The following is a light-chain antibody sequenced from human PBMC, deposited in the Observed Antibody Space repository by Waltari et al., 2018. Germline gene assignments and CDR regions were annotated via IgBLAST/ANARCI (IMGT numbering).Light chain of an antibody. CDR3: QHCYSTPPYT. Sequence: DIQMSESRESLSVSVGERLTITGRARQSISSYSNWYQQKPGKAPKLLIYEASSLQSGLPSRFSGRGAGTDFTLTIRSLQPEDFATYYCQHCYSTPPYTFRQGTKLDI. CDR1: QSISSY. CDR2: EAS. J-gene: IGKJ2*01. V-gene: IGKV1-39*01.